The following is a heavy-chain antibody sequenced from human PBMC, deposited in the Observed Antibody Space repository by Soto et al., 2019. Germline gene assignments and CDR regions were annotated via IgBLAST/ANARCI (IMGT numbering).Heavy chain of an antibody. D-gene: IGHD2-2*01. CDR1: GYTFTSYD. CDR2: MNPNSGNT. J-gene: IGHJ6*03. V-gene: IGHV1-8*01. Sequence: ASVKVSCKASGYTFTSYDINWVRQATGQGLEWMGWMNPNSGNTGYAQKFQGRVTMTRNTSISTAYMELSSLRSEDTAVYYCARGLVVPINYYYYYMDVWGKGTTVTVSS. CDR3: ARGLVVPINYYYYYMDV.